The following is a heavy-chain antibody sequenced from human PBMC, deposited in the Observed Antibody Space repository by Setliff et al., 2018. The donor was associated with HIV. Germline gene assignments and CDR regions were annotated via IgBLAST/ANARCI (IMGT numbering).Heavy chain of an antibody. Sequence: PSETLSLTCAVYGGSFNDYYWTWIRQPPGKGLEWIGEIDHSGSTKYHASLKSRVTISIDTSKNLFSLKLSSVTAADTAVYYCAREAPGEVRGVIIPFIDYWGQGTLVTVSS. CDR2: IDHSGST. CDR3: AREAPGEVRGVIIPFIDY. J-gene: IGHJ4*02. V-gene: IGHV4-34*01. D-gene: IGHD3-10*01. CDR1: GGSFNDYY.